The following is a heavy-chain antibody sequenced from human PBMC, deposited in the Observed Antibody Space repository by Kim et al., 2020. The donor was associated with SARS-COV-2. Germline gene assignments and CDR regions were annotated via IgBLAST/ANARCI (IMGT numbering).Heavy chain of an antibody. J-gene: IGHJ4*02. Sequence: SETLSLTCTVSGGSISSHYWSWVRQPPGKGLEWIGYIYYSGSTNYNPSLKSRVTISVDTSKNQFSLKLSSVTAADTAVYYCAREPEPSTSYFDYWGQGTLVTVSS. CDR2: IYYSGST. CDR1: GGSISSHY. CDR3: AREPEPSTSYFDY. V-gene: IGHV4-59*11.